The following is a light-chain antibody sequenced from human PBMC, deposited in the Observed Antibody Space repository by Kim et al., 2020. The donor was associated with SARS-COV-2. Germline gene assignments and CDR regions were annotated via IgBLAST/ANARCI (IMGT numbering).Light chain of an antibody. V-gene: IGLV3-9*01. CDR2: RDS. CDR3: QVWDSSTYV. Sequence: VALGPTARITCGGNNIGSKNVHWYQQKPGQAPVLVIYRDSNRPSGIPERFSGSNSGNTATLTISRAQAGDEADYYCQVWDSSTYVFGTGTKVTVL. CDR1: NIGSKN. J-gene: IGLJ1*01.